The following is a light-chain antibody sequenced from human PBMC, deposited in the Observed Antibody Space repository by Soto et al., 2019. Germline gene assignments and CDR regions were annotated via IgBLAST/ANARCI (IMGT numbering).Light chain of an antibody. CDR1: QGISNY. Sequence: DIQLTQSPSFLSASVGDRVTITCRASQGISNYLAWYLQKPGKAPKLLMYAASNLQSGVPSRFSGSRSGTEFTLTISSPQPDDYATYYCQQYNSYSWTFGQGNKVDI. V-gene: IGKV1-9*01. CDR2: AAS. CDR3: QQYNSYSWT. J-gene: IGKJ1*01.